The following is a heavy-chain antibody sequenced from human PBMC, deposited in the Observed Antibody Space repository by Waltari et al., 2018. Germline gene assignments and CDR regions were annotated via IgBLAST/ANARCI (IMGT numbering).Heavy chain of an antibody. CDR3: AKGDSFDY. Sequence: EVQLLESGGGLVQPGGYLRLSCAASGFTFSSYAMSWVRQAPGKGLEWVSVIYSGGSTYYADSVKGRFTISRDNSKNTLYLQMNSLRAEDTAVYYCAKGDSFDYWGQGTLVTVSS. CDR2: IYSGGST. CDR1: GFTFSSYA. V-gene: IGHV3-23*03. D-gene: IGHD2-15*01. J-gene: IGHJ4*02.